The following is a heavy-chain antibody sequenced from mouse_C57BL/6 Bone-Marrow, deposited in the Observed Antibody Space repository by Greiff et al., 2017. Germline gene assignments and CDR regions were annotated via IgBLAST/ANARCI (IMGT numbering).Heavy chain of an antibody. J-gene: IGHJ3*01. V-gene: IGHV1-55*01. CDR3: ARWGYYGSSPFAY. CDR1: GYTFTSYW. Sequence: QVQLQQPGAELVKPGASVKMSCKASGYTFTSYWITWVKQRPGQGLEWIGDIYPGSGSTNYNEKFKSKATLTVDTSSSTAYMQLSSLTSEDSAVYYCARWGYYGSSPFAYGGQGTLVTVSA. D-gene: IGHD1-1*01. CDR2: IYPGSGST.